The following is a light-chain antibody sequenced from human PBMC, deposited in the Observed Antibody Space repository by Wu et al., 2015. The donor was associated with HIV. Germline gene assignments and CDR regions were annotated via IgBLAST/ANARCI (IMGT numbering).Light chain of an antibody. V-gene: IGKV3-15*01. J-gene: IGKJ4*01. Sequence: EIVMTQSPATLSVSAGERATLSCRASQSVSSNLAWYQQKPGQAPRLLIYGASTRATGIPARFSGSGSGSEFTLTINSMQSEDFAVYYCQQYDDWPLFGGGTKVEIK. CDR1: QSVSSN. CDR3: QQYDDWPL. CDR2: GAS.